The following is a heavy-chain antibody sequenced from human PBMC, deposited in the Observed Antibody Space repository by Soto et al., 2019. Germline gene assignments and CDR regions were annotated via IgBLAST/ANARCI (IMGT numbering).Heavy chain of an antibody. D-gene: IGHD3-10*01. J-gene: IGHJ6*02. CDR2: INAGNGNT. V-gene: IGHV1-3*01. CDR3: ARELYGSGAYYHYGMDV. Sequence: ASVKVSCKASGYTFTSYAMHWVRQAPGQRLEWMGWINAGNGNTKYSQKFQGRVTITRDTSASTAYMELSSLRSEDTAVYYCARELYGSGAYYHYGMDVWGQGTTVTVSS. CDR1: GYTFTSYA.